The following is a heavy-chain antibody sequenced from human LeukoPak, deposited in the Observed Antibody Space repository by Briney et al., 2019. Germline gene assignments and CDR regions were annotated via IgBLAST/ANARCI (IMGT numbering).Heavy chain of an antibody. CDR3: AKDVYGDYGYYYYGMDV. J-gene: IGHJ6*02. D-gene: IGHD4-17*01. CDR2: SIGSGGSA. V-gene: IGHV3-23*01. Sequence: PGGSLRLSCVASGFTFSTYTMNWIRQAPGKGLEWVSGSIGSGGSAFYADSVKGRFSISRDTSKNTLFLHMNNLRAGDTAVYYCAKDVYGDYGYYYYGMDVWGQGTTVTVSS. CDR1: GFTFSTYT.